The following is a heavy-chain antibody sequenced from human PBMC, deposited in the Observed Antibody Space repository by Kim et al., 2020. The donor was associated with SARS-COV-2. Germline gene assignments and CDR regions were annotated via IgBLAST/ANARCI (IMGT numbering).Heavy chain of an antibody. CDR1: GGSFSGHL. D-gene: IGHD3-10*01. Sequence: SETLSLTCAVYGGSFSGHLWTWIRQPPGKGLEWIGEINHSGSTNYNPSLKSRVTISVDTSKNQFSLKLSSVTAADTAVYYCARASGVWSYYYYFIMDVLG. V-gene: IGHV4-34*01. CDR2: INHSGST. J-gene: IGHJ6*01. CDR3: ARASGVWSYYYYFIMDV.